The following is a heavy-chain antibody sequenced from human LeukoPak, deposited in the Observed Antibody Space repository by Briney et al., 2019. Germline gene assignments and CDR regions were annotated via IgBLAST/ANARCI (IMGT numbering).Heavy chain of an antibody. V-gene: IGHV3-23*01. CDR1: RFTFSNYA. CDR3: AKGNGYSGYYTLDY. CDR2: ISGGGDTT. Sequence: GGSLRLSCAASRFTFSNYALTWVRQAPGKGLEWVPAISGGGDTTYYADSVRGRFTISRDISKNTLYLQMNSLRAEDTAVYYCAKGNGYSGYYTLDYWGQGTLVTVSS. D-gene: IGHD5-12*01. J-gene: IGHJ4*02.